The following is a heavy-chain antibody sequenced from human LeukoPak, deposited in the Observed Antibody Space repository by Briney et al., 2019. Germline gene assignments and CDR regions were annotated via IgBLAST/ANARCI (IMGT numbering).Heavy chain of an antibody. J-gene: IGHJ6*03. D-gene: IGHD3-3*01. V-gene: IGHV3-23*01. Sequence: RLSCAASGFTFSSYAMSWVRQAPGKGLEWVSAISGSGGSTYYADSVKGRFTISRDNSKNTLYLRMNRLRAEDTAVYYCAKAIFGVVATPYYMDVWGKGTTVTVSS. CDR2: ISGSGGST. CDR1: GFTFSSYA. CDR3: AKAIFGVVATPYYMDV.